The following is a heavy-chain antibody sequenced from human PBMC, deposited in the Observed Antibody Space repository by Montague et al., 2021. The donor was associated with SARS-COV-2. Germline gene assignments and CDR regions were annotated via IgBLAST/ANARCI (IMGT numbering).Heavy chain of an antibody. CDR1: GDSISASDYY. V-gene: IGHV4-39*01. CDR2: ISDRGSA. CDR3: ARRYSGTWESFYHYMGV. Sequence: SETLSLTCIVSGDSISASDYYWGWIRQPPGKGLEWIGSISDRGSATYKASLQSRLTISVDTSKNQFSLKVNFVTAADTAVYYCARRYSGTWESFYHYMGVWGRGTTVIVSS. D-gene: IGHD1-26*01. J-gene: IGHJ6*03.